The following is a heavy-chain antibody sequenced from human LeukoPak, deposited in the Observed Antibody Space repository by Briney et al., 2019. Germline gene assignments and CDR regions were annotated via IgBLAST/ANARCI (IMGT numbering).Heavy chain of an antibody. Sequence: PGGSLRLSCAASGFTFSSYAMSWVRQAPGKGLEWLSGISGSGNGTYYADSVKGQFTISRDNSKNMVYLQMNSLTVEDAATYYCAKRTMSAFDSWGQGTLLIVSS. D-gene: IGHD5-24*01. CDR2: ISGSGNGT. CDR3: AKRTMSAFDS. J-gene: IGHJ4*02. V-gene: IGHV3-23*01. CDR1: GFTFSSYA.